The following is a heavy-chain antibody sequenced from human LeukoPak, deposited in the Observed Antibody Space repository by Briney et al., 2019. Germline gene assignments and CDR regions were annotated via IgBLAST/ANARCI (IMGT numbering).Heavy chain of an antibody. D-gene: IGHD3-10*01. CDR2: IYTGNST. J-gene: IGHJ5*02. CDR3: VGYHSESPAP. Sequence: ETLSLTCTVSGGSISSSSYYWGWIRQAPGKGLEWVSGIYTGNSTSYADSVRGRFTISRDNFKNTFYLQMNSLRAEDTAVYYCVGYHSESPAPWGQGTLVTVSS. CDR1: GGSISSSSYY. V-gene: IGHV3-53*01.